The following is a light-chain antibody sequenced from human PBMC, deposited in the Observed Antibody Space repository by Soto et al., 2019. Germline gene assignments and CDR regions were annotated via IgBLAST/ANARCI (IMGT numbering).Light chain of an antibody. V-gene: IGKV1-8*01. CDR2: AAS. Sequence: AIRMTQSPSSLSASTGDRVTISCRASQGISSYLAWYQKKPGKAPKLLIYAASTLQSGVPSRFSGSGSGTEFTLTISSLQPEDFATYYCQRETFGQGTKVDIK. CDR3: QRET. CDR1: QGISSY. J-gene: IGKJ1*01.